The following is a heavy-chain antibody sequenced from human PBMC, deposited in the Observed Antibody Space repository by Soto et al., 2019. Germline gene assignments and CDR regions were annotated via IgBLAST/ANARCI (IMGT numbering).Heavy chain of an antibody. D-gene: IGHD1-7*01. V-gene: IGHV1-69*05. J-gene: IGHJ4*02. CDR3: ARDRSSGELGY. Sequence: QVQLVQSGAEVRQPASSVKVSCKTSGATFSSYAITWVRQAPGQGLEWMGGIVPTVDTSTYAQKLQGRVTMTTDTSTSTAYMELRSLRSDDTAVYYCARDRSSGELGYWGQGTLVTVSS. CDR2: IVPTVDTS. CDR1: GATFSSYA.